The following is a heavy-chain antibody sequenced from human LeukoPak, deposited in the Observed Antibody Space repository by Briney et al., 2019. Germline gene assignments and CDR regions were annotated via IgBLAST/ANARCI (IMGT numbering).Heavy chain of an antibody. J-gene: IGHJ4*02. CDR1: GYSFTSYY. CDR3: ARGTYYYDSSGYPGFDY. V-gene: IGHV1-46*01. CDR2: INPSGGST. Sequence: ASVKVSCMASGYSFTSYYMHWVRQAPGQGLEWMGIINPSGGSTRYAQKFQGRVTMTRDTSTSTVYMELSSLRSEDTAVYYCARGTYYYDSSGYPGFDYWGQGTLVTVSS. D-gene: IGHD3-22*01.